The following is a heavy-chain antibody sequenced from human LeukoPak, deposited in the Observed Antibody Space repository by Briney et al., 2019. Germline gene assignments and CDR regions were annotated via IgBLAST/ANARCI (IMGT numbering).Heavy chain of an antibody. Sequence: GGSLRLSCAASGFTFSNYAMSWVRQAPGKGLEWVSGISGSGDYTYYADSVKGRFTISRDNSKNMLYLQVNSLRAEDTAVYYCANVYTSGWYPVHFDYWGQGTLVTVSS. CDR1: GFTFSNYA. CDR2: ISGSGDYT. J-gene: IGHJ4*02. D-gene: IGHD6-19*01. V-gene: IGHV3-23*01. CDR3: ANVYTSGWYPVHFDY.